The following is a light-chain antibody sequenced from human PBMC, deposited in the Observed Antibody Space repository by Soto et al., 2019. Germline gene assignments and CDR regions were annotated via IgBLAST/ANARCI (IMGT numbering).Light chain of an antibody. CDR3: GSYTGSITYV. V-gene: IGLV2-14*01. J-gene: IGLJ1*01. CDR1: TSDVGGYNY. Sequence: QSALTQPASVSGSLGQSITISCTGTTSDVGGYNYVSWYQQHPGKAPILMIYEVTNRPSGVSNRFSGSKSGNTASLTISGLQVEDEAEYFCGSYTGSITYVVGTGTKLTVL. CDR2: EVT.